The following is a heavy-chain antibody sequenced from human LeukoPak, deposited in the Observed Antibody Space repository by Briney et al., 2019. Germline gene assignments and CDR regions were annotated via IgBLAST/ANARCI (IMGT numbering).Heavy chain of an antibody. CDR2: INLNSGDI. CDR1: GYSFTDYY. V-gene: IGHV1-2*02. Sequence: ASVKVSCKASGYSFTDYYMHWVRQAPGQGLEWMGWINLNSGDIKSAQKFQGRVTMTRETSITTVYMEVSWLTSDDTAIYYCARADRLHGGPYLIGPWGQGTLVTVSS. J-gene: IGHJ5*02. CDR3: ARADRLHGGPYLIGP. D-gene: IGHD2-21*01.